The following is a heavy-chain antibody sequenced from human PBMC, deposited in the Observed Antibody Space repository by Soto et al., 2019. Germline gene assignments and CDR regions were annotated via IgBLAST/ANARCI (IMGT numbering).Heavy chain of an antibody. V-gene: IGHV3-30*18. CDR2: ISYDGSNK. J-gene: IGHJ4*01. Sequence: LRLSCAASGFTFSSYGMHWVRQAPGKGLEWVAVISYDGSNKYYADSVKGRFTISRDNSKNTLYLQMNSLRAEDTAVYFCAKDTDGYDFGYWGHGTLVTVS. CDR1: GFTFSSYG. D-gene: IGHD5-12*01. CDR3: AKDTDGYDFGY.